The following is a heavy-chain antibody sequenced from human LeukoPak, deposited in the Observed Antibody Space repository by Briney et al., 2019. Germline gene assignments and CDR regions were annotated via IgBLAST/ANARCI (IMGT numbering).Heavy chain of an antibody. V-gene: IGHV3-30*02. CDR2: IRYDGSNK. D-gene: IGHD2-2*03. CDR1: GFTFSSYG. J-gene: IGHJ4*02. CDR3: ANGYCSSTSCYPLAFDY. Sequence: GGSLRLSCAASGFTFSSYGMRWVRQAPGKGLEWVAFIRYDGSNKYYADSVKGRFTISRDNSKNTLYLQMNSLRTEDTAEYYCANGYCSSTSCYPLAFDYWGQGTLVTVSS.